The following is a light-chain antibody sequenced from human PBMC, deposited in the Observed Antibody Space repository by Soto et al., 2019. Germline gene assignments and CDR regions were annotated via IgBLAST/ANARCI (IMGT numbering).Light chain of an antibody. CDR2: AAS. V-gene: IGKV1-39*01. CDR1: QSIDSY. J-gene: IGKJ2*01. CDR3: QQSYSSPPT. Sequence: DIHMTQSPSSLSASVGDRVTITCRASQSIDSYVNWYQQKSGQAPKLLIYAASSLRRGVPSRFSGTGSGTDFTLTITSLQPEDFDSYHCQQSYSSPPTFGQGTKLEIK.